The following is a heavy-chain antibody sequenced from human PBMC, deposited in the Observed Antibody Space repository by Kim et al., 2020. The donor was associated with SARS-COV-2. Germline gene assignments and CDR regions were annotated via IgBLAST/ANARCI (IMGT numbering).Heavy chain of an antibody. J-gene: IGHJ5*02. CDR1: GCTFTSYA. CDR2: IIPILGIA. CDR3: ARVSPYEFDP. Sequence: SVKVSCKASGCTFTSYAISWVRQAPGQGLEWMGRIIPILGIANYAQKFQGRVTITADKSTSTAYMELSSLRSEDTAVYYCARVSPYEFDPFGQWTLVTV. V-gene: IGHV1-69*04. D-gene: IGHD3-16*01.